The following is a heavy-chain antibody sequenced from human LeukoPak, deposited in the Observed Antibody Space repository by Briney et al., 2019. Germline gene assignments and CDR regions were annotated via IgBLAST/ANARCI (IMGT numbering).Heavy chain of an antibody. V-gene: IGHV3-20*04. J-gene: IGHJ6*03. Sequence: PGGSLRLSCAASGFTFSSYWMSWVRQAPGKGLEWVSGINWNGGSTGYADSVKGRFTISRDDTKNSLYLQMSSLRAEDTALYYCARMVRGGYYYMDVWGKGTTVTVSS. D-gene: IGHD3-10*01. CDR1: GFTFSSYW. CDR2: INWNGGST. CDR3: ARMVRGGYYYMDV.